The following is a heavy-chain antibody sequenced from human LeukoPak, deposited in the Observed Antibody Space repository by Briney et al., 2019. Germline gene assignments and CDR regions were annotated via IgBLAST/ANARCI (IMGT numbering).Heavy chain of an antibody. D-gene: IGHD3-16*02. Sequence: ASVKVSCKASGYTFISYGISWVRQAPGQGLEWMGWINPNSGGTNYAQKFQGRVTMTRDTSISTAYMELSRLRSDDTAVYYCATFELYRDYWGQGTLVTVSS. V-gene: IGHV1-2*02. CDR2: INPNSGGT. CDR1: GYTFISYG. CDR3: ATFELYRDY. J-gene: IGHJ4*02.